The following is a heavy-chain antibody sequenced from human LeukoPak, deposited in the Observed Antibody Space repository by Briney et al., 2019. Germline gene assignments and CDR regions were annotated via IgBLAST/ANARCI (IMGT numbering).Heavy chain of an antibody. Sequence: GESLQISCKGSGSSFTNYWIGWVRQVPGKGLEWMGIIYPGDSDTRYSPSFQGQVTMSADRSISTAYLQFIGLQASDTAIYYCARRPSGSPFDYWGQGTMVTVSS. CDR3: ARRPSGSPFDY. V-gene: IGHV5-51*01. CDR1: GSSFTNYW. J-gene: IGHJ4*02. D-gene: IGHD1-26*01. CDR2: IYPGDSDT.